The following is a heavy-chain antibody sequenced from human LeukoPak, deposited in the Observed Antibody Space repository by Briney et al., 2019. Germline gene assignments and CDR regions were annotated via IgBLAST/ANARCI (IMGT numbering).Heavy chain of an antibody. V-gene: IGHV4-34*01. J-gene: IGHJ4*02. CDR3: ARGGKAARKFDY. CDR1: GGSFSGYY. D-gene: IGHD6-6*01. Sequence: SETLSLTCAVYGGSFSGYYWSWIRQPPGKGLEWIGEIDHSGSTNYNPSLKSRVTISVDTSKNQFSLKLSSVTAADTAVYYCARGGKAARKFDYWGQGTLVTVSS. CDR2: IDHSGST.